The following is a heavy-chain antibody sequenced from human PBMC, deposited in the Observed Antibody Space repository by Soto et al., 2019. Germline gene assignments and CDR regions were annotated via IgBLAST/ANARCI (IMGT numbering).Heavy chain of an antibody. Sequence: QVQLVESGGGVVQPGRSLRLSCAASGFTFSSYAMHWVRRAPGKGLEWMAVMSYDGSKKYYADSVKGRFTISRDNSKNTLYLQMNRLRREDTALYYCARDGGAYWGQGTLVIVSS. D-gene: IGHD3-16*01. CDR1: GFTFSSYA. J-gene: IGHJ4*02. CDR2: MSYDGSKK. CDR3: ARDGGAY. V-gene: IGHV3-30-3*01.